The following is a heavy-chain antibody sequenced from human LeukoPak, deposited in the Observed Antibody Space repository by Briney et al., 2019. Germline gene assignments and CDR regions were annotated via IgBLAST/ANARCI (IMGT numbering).Heavy chain of an antibody. CDR2: IYYSGST. V-gene: IGHV4-30-4*01. CDR1: GGSISSGDYY. J-gene: IGHJ5*02. D-gene: IGHD2-15*01. Sequence: SQTLSLTCTVSGGSISSGDYYWSWIRQPPGKGLEWIGYIYYSGSTYYNPSLKSRVTISVDTSKNQFSLKLSSVTAADTAVYYCARVRAGGYSPARVNWFDPWGQGTLVTVSS. CDR3: ARVRAGGYSPARVNWFDP.